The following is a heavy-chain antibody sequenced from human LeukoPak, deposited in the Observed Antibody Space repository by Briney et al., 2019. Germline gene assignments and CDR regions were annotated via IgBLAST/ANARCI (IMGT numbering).Heavy chain of an antibody. CDR3: AMLRPPFI. Sequence: AGSLSLSCAASGFTFSTYWMSWVRQAPGTGLEWVANIKQDGSEKYYVDSVKGRFTISRDNAKNSLYLQMNSLRAEDTAVYYCAMLRPPFIWGQGTMVTVSS. CDR1: GFTFSTYW. CDR2: IKQDGSEK. V-gene: IGHV3-7*01. J-gene: IGHJ3*02.